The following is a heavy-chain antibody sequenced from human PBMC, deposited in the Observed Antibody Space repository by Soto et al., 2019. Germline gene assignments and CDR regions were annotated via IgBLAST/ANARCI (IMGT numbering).Heavy chain of an antibody. CDR3: ARGSELSGYYLGWFDY. J-gene: IGHJ4*02. Sequence: ASVKVSCKASGYTFTSYDMHWVRQAPGQGLEWMGIINPSGGSTSYAQKFQGRVTMTRDTSTSTVYMELSSLRSEDTAVYYCARGSELSGYYLGWFDYWGQGTLVTVSS. V-gene: IGHV1-46*01. CDR2: INPSGGST. CDR1: GYTFTSYD. D-gene: IGHD3-22*01.